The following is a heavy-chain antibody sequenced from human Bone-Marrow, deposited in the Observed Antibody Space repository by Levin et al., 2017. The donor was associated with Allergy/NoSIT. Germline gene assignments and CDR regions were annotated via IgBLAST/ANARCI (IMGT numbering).Heavy chain of an antibody. CDR2: IYDSGST. Sequence: SETLSLTCTVSGGSISSRSYYWGWIRQPPGKGLEWIGNIYDSGSTYYNPSLKSRATISVDTSKNQSSLKSGSVTAADTAVYYCAILLIRTSDYTFDIWGQGTMVTVSS. V-gene: IGHV4-39*01. CDR1: GGSISSRSYY. J-gene: IGHJ3*02. CDR3: AILLIRTSDYTFDI. D-gene: IGHD2-2*02.